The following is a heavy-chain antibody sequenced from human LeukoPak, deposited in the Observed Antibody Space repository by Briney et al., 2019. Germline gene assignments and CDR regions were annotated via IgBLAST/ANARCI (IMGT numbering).Heavy chain of an antibody. CDR2: ISYSGST. D-gene: IGHD3-10*01. Sequence: PSETLSLTCAVFGGSFSGYYWSCIRQPPGKGLEWIGYISYSGSTNYNPSLKSRVTISVDTSKNQFSLKLSSVTAADTAVYYCARDSYGSGSFNLYFDLWGRGTLVTVSS. J-gene: IGHJ2*01. CDR3: ARDSYGSGSFNLYFDL. V-gene: IGHV4-59*01. CDR1: GGSFSGYY.